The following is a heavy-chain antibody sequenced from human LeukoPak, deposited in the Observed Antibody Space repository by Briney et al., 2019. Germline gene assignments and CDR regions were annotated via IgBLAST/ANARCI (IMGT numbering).Heavy chain of an antibody. CDR2: TSDSIDTT. CDR1: GFTFSYYA. Sequence: GGSLRLSCAASGFTFSYYAMGWVRQAPGKGLEWVSITSDSIDTTYYADSVKGRFTISRDNSKNTLYLQMNSLRAEDTAIYYSPKAFSGSTSVAVYCDNWGQGTLVVVSS. CDR3: PKAFSGSTSVAVYCDN. D-gene: IGHD1-26*01. J-gene: IGHJ4*02. V-gene: IGHV3-23*01.